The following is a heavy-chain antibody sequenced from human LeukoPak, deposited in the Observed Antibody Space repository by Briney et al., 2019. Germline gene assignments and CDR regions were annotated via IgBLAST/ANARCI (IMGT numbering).Heavy chain of an antibody. Sequence: GGSLRLSCAASGFTFTNAWMSWVRQAPGKGLEWVGRIKSKIDGGTTDYAAPVKGRFTISRDDSKNTLYLQMNSLKTEDTAVYYCTTDHQTTVSPYYYYYYMDVWGKGTTVTISS. CDR1: GFTFTNAW. CDR3: TTDHQTTVSPYYYYYYMDV. V-gene: IGHV3-15*01. CDR2: IKSKIDGGTT. J-gene: IGHJ6*03. D-gene: IGHD4-11*01.